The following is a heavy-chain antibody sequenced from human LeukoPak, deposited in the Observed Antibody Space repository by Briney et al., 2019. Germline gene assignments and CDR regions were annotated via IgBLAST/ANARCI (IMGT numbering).Heavy chain of an antibody. Sequence: SQTLSLTCAISGDSVSGNTVTWSWIRQSPSRGLEWLGRTYYRSKWYNDYALSVKGRISVNPDTSKNQFSLQLNSVTPEDTAVYYCARGLWPCFDFWGQGTLVTVSS. CDR3: ARGLWPCFDF. CDR2: TYYRSKWYN. CDR1: GDSVSGNTVT. V-gene: IGHV6-1*01. J-gene: IGHJ4*02. D-gene: IGHD3-16*01.